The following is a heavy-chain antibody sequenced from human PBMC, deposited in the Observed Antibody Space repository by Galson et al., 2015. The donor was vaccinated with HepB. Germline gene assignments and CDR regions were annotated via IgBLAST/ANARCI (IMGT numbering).Heavy chain of an antibody. D-gene: IGHD1-20*01. J-gene: IGHJ4*02. V-gene: IGHV3-7*03. CDR3: ARDNSWNDEGDYFDY. CDR1: GFTSSSYW. Sequence: SLRLSCAASGFTSSSYWMSWVRQAPGKGLEWVANIKQDGSEKYYVDSVKGRFTISRDNAKNSLYLQMNSLRAEDTAVYYCARDNSWNDEGDYFDYWGQGTLVTVSS. CDR2: IKQDGSEK.